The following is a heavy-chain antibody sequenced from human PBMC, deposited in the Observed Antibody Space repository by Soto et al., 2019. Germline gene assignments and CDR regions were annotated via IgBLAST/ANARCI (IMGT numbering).Heavy chain of an antibody. CDR1: GGTFSSYA. J-gene: IGHJ6*02. Sequence: SVKVSCKASGGTFSSYAISWVRQAPGQGLEWMGGIIPIFGTANYAQKFQGRVTITADKSTSTAYMELSSLRSEDTAVYYCARVGGYDFRSGYPRDYYYYGMDVWGQGTTVTVSS. CDR3: ARVGGYDFRSGYPRDYYYYGMDV. D-gene: IGHD3-3*01. V-gene: IGHV1-69*06. CDR2: IIPIFGTA.